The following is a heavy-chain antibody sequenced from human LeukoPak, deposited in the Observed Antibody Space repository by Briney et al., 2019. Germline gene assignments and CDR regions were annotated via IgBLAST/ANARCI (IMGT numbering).Heavy chain of an antibody. V-gene: IGHV1-69*05. CDR3: ARAPPGTLRYYFDY. J-gene: IGHJ4*02. Sequence: GASVKVSCKASGGTFSSYAISWVRQAPGQGLEWMGGIIPIFGTANYAQKFQGSVTITTDESTSTAYMELSSLRSEDTAVYYCARAPPGTLRYYFDYWGQGTLVTVSS. CDR2: IIPIFGTA. D-gene: IGHD1-1*01. CDR1: GGTFSSYA.